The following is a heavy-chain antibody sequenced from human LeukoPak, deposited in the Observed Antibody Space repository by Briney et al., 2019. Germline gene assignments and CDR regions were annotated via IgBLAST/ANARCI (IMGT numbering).Heavy chain of an antibody. V-gene: IGHV4-31*03. Sequence: SETLSLTCTVSGGSISSGGYYWSWIRQHPGKGLEWIGYIYYSGSTYYNPSLKSRVTISVDTSKNQFSLKLSSVTAADTAVYYCARASDSYYDFWSGYYLLGAFDIWGQGTMVTVSS. CDR2: IYYSGST. J-gene: IGHJ3*02. CDR3: ARASDSYYDFWSGYYLLGAFDI. D-gene: IGHD3-3*01. CDR1: GGSISSGGYY.